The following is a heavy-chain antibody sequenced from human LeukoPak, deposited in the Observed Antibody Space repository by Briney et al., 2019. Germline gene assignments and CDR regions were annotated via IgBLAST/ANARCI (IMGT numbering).Heavy chain of an antibody. V-gene: IGHV3-7*01. D-gene: IGHD5-12*01. CDR2: IKQDGSEK. J-gene: IGHJ4*02. CDR1: GFTFSSYW. CDR3: ARDPSGSDFDY. Sequence: GGSLRLSCAASGFTFSSYWMRWVRQAPGKGLEWVANIKQDGSEKYYVDSVKGRFTISRDNAKNSLYLQMNSLRAEDTAVYYCARDPSGSDFDYWGQGTLVTVSS.